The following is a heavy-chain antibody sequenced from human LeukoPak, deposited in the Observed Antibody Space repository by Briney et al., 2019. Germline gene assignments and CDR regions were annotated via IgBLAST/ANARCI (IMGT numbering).Heavy chain of an antibody. CDR1: GGSISSYY. CDR2: AYYSGNT. Sequence: PSETLSLTCTVSGGSISSYYWSWIRQPPGKGLEWIGYAYYSGNTNYNPSLKSRVTISVDTSKNQFSLKLSSVTAADTAVYYCARQKLSGYYFYFDQWGQGTLVTVSP. D-gene: IGHD3-22*01. J-gene: IGHJ4*02. V-gene: IGHV4-59*01. CDR3: ARQKLSGYYFYFDQ.